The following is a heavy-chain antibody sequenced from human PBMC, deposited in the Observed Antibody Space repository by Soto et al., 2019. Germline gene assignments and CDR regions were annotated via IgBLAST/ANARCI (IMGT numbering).Heavy chain of an antibody. CDR2: IADSGSST. CDR3: AKRLIGSKRYFFDY. J-gene: IGHJ4*02. V-gene: IGHV3-23*01. Sequence: EVQLLQSGGGLLQPGGSLRLSCAASGFIFSNYGMHWVRQAPGKGLEWISGIADSGSSTVYADSVKGRFSISRDNSKNALYLQLNSLRAEDRAVYYCAKRLIGSKRYFFDYWGQGTLVTVSS. D-gene: IGHD3-10*01. CDR1: GFIFSNYG.